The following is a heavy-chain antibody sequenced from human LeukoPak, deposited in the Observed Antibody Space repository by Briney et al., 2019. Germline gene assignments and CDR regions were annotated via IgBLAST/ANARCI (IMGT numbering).Heavy chain of an antibody. CDR2: INSDGSST. Sequence: GGSLRLSCAASGFTFSSYSMNWVRQAPGKGLVWVSRINSDGSSTSYADSVKGRFTISRDNAKNTLYLQMNSLRAEDTAVYYCARELLRSRWFDPWGQGTLVTVSS. CDR1: GFTFSSYS. J-gene: IGHJ5*02. D-gene: IGHD2-21*01. V-gene: IGHV3-74*01. CDR3: ARELLRSRWFDP.